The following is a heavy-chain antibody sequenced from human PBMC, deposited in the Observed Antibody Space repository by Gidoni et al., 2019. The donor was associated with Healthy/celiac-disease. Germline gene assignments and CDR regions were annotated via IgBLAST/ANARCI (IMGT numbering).Heavy chain of an antibody. J-gene: IGHJ6*02. CDR1: GFPFSSYS. CDR3: ATGPNRSAGTTNWGMDV. D-gene: IGHD1-7*01. V-gene: IGHV3-21*01. Sequence: EVQLVESGGGLVKPGGSLRLSCAASGFPFSSYSMNWVRQAPGKGLEWVSSISSSSSYIYYADSVKGRFTISRDNAKNSLYLQMNSLRAEDTAVYYCATGPNRSAGTTNWGMDVWGQGTTVTVSS. CDR2: ISSSSSYI.